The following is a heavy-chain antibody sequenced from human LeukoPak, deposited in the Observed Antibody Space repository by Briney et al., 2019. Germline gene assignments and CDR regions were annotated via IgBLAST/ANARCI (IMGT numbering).Heavy chain of an antibody. V-gene: IGHV4-61*01. CDR3: ARVNGARWFDP. CDR1: GGSVSSGSYY. Sequence: PSETLSLTCTVSGGSVSSGSYYWSWIRQPPGKGLEWIGYIYYSGSTNYSPSLKSRVTISVDTSKNQFSLKLSSVTAADTAVYYCARVNGARWFDPWGQGTLVTVSS. CDR2: IYYSGST. J-gene: IGHJ5*02.